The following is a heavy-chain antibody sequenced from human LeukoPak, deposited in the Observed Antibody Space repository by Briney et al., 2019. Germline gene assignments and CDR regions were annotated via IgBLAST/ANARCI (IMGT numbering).Heavy chain of an antibody. D-gene: IGHD2-2*02. V-gene: IGHV1-69*13. J-gene: IGHJ3*02. CDR1: GGTFSSYA. Sequence: SVKVSCKASGGTFSSYAISWVRQAPGQGLEWMGGIIPIFGTANYAQKFQGRVTITADEYTSTAYMELSRLRSEDTAVYYCAMAEGYCSSTSCSTADAFDIWGQGTMVTVSS. CDR3: AMAEGYCSSTSCSTADAFDI. CDR2: IIPIFGTA.